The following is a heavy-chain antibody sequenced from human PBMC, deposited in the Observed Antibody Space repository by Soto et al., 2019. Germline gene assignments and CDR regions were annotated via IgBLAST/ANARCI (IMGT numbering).Heavy chain of an antibody. J-gene: IGHJ2*01. CDR3: ARGNHRWLQLWYFDL. Sequence: QVQLVQSGAEVKKPGSSVTVSCKASGGTFSSYTISWVRQAPGQGLEWMGGIIPIFGTANYAQKFQGRVTITADESTSTAYTELSSLRSEDTAVYYCARGNHRWLQLWYFDLWGRGNLVTVSS. CDR2: IIPIFGTA. CDR1: GGTFSSYT. V-gene: IGHV1-69*12. D-gene: IGHD5-12*01.